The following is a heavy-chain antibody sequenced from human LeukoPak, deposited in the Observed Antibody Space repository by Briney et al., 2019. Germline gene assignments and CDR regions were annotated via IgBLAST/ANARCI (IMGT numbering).Heavy chain of an antibody. CDR1: GFTFSSYS. CDR2: IKQDGSEK. Sequence: GGSVRLSCAASGFTFSSYSMNWVRQAPGKGLEWVANIKQDGSEKYYVDSVKGRFTISRDNAKNSLYLQMNSLRAEDTAVYYCARLLVYNSGGEAFDHWGQGTLVTVSS. CDR3: ARLLVYNSGGEAFDH. V-gene: IGHV3-7*01. D-gene: IGHD1-20*01. J-gene: IGHJ4*02.